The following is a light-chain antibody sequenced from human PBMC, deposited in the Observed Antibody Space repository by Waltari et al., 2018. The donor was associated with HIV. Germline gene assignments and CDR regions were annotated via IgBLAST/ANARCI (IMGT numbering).Light chain of an antibody. Sequence: QSALTQPASVSGSPAQSITISCTGTSLAVGGYQSVSWYQPLPGKAPKLMIYEVTNRPSGVSDRFSGSKSGNTASLTISGLQAEDEADYYCSSYTTDSTLVFGAGTKLTVL. CDR1: SLAVGGYQS. CDR2: EVT. CDR3: SSYTTDSTLV. V-gene: IGLV2-14*01. J-gene: IGLJ3*02.